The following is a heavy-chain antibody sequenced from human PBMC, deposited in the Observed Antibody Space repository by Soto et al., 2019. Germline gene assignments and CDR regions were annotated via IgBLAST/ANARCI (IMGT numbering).Heavy chain of an antibody. D-gene: IGHD1-26*01. CDR3: ARDLFESGSYDY. J-gene: IGHJ4*02. CDR1: GASVNSENYY. V-gene: IGHV4-30-4*01. Sequence: SETLSLTCTVSGASVNSENYYWSWIRQPPGKGLEWIGYIYYSGSTYYNPSLKSRVTISVDTSKNQFSLKLSSVTAADTAVYYCARDLFESGSYDYWGQGTLVTVSS. CDR2: IYYSGST.